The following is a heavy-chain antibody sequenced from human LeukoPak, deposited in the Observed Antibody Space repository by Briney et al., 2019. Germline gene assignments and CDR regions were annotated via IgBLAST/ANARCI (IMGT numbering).Heavy chain of an antibody. CDR3: ARIILTGYYGLDY. J-gene: IGHJ4*02. Sequence: SGGSLRLSCAASGFTFSSYEMNWVRQAPGKGLEWVSYISSSGSTIYYADSVKGRFTISRDNAKNSLYLQMNSLRAEDTAVYYCARIILTGYYGLDYWGQGTLVTVSS. D-gene: IGHD3-9*01. CDR2: ISSSGSTI. V-gene: IGHV3-48*03. CDR1: GFTFSSYE.